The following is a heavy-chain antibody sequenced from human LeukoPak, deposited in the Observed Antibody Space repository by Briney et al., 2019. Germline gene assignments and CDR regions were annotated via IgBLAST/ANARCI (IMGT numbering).Heavy chain of an antibody. CDR2: ISGSGGST. J-gene: IGHJ6*02. CDR1: GLTFSSYA. CDR3: AKDVGGDSSGWYGDYYYGMDV. Sequence: GGSLRLSCAASGLTFSSYAMSWVRQAPGKGLEWVSAISGSGGSTYYADSVKGRFTISRDNSKNTLYLQMNSLRAEDTAVYYCAKDVGGDSSGWYGDYYYGMDVWGQGTTVTVSS. D-gene: IGHD6-19*01. V-gene: IGHV3-23*01.